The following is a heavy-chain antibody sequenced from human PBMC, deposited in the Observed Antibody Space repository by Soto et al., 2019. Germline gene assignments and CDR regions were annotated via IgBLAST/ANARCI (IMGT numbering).Heavy chain of an antibody. D-gene: IGHD5-18*01. CDR1: GGTFSSYT. CDR2: IIPILGIA. J-gene: IGHJ4*02. V-gene: IGHV1-69*08. Sequence: QVQLVQSGAEVKKPGSSVKVSCKASGGTFSSYTISWVRQAPGQGLEWMGRIIPILGIANYAQKFQGRVMITADKSTSTAYMERSSLRSEDTAVYYCARDGKGLPFDYWGQGTLVTVSS. CDR3: ARDGKGLPFDY.